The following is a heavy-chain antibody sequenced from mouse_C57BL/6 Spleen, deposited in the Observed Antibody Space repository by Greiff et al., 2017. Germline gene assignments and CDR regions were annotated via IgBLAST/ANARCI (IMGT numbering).Heavy chain of an antibody. J-gene: IGHJ2*01. CDR3: SRGGRLLDY. Sequence: QVQLQQSGAELVRPGPSVKVSCKASGYAFTNYLIEWVKKRPGQGLEWIGVINPGSGGPNSNEKLKGKATLTADKSSSTGFMQLSSRASEYSAVYFWSRGGRLLDYWGQGTTLTVSA. CDR1: GYAFTNYL. CDR2: INPGSGGP. V-gene: IGHV1-54*01.